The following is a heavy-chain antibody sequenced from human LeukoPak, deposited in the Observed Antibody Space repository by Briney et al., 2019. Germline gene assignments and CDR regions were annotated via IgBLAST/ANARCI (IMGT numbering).Heavy chain of an antibody. CDR3: AHRRESGANYFAY. CDR2: IYWNDDK. D-gene: IGHD4-17*01. V-gene: IGHV2-5*01. J-gene: IGHJ4*02. CDR1: SFSLLTTALG. Sequence: SSATLAKTTQTLTLNSPFTSFSLLTTALGLAWIRPPTANLLTCLALIYWNDDKRYSPSLKSRLTINKDTSKIQVVLTMTNTDPVDTPTYYCAHRRESGANYFAYWGQGTLVTVSS.